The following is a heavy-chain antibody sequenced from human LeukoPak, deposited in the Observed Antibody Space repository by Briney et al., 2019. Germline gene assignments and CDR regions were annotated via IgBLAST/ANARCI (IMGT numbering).Heavy chain of an antibody. CDR3: AKLEAPVLRFLEWLSMYYFDY. Sequence: GGSLRLSCAASGFTFSSYAMSWVGQAPGKGLEWVSAISGSGGSTYHADSVKGRFTISRDNSKNTLYLQMNSLRAEDTAVYYCAKLEAPVLRFLEWLSMYYFDYWGQGTLVTVSS. CDR1: GFTFSSYA. D-gene: IGHD3-3*01. V-gene: IGHV3-23*01. CDR2: ISGSGGST. J-gene: IGHJ4*02.